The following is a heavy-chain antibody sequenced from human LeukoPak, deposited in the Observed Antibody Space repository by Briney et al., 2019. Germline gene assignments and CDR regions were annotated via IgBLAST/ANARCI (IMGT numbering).Heavy chain of an antibody. Sequence: SETLSLTCTVSGGSITSNSYYWGWIRQPPGKGLEWIGSFYYSGSTYYNPSLKSRVTISVDTSKNQFSLRLSSVTAADTAVYYCAALDTQFDPWGQGTLVTVSS. J-gene: IGHJ5*02. CDR2: FYYSGST. CDR1: GGSITSNSYY. V-gene: IGHV4-39*01. CDR3: AALDTQFDP.